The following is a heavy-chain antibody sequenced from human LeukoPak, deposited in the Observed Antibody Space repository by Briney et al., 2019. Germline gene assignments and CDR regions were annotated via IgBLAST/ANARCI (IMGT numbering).Heavy chain of an antibody. CDR3: ARAGGDYYDSSGYYYVSWYFDL. D-gene: IGHD3-22*01. J-gene: IGHJ2*01. V-gene: IGHV3-33*08. CDR1: GFTFSSYA. Sequence: TGGSLRLSCAASGFTFSSYAMSWVRQAPGKGLEWVAVIWYDGSNKYYADSVKGRFTISRDNSKNTLYLQMNSLRAEDTAVYYCARAGGDYYDSSGYYYVSWYFDLWGRGTLVTVSS. CDR2: IWYDGSNK.